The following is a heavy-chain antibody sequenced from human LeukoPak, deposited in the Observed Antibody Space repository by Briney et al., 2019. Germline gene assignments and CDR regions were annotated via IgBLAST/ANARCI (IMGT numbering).Heavy chain of an antibody. D-gene: IGHD5-18*01. CDR3: ARRDPSYGTGANWFDP. V-gene: IGHV2-5*01. Sequence: SGPTLVKPTQTLTLTCTFSGFSLSTTGVGVGWIRQPPGKALEWLALIYWNDDKRYSPSLKSRVTINKDTSKNQVVLTMTNMDPVDTATYYCARRDPSYGTGANWFDPWGQGTLVTVSS. CDR1: GFSLSTTGVG. CDR2: IYWNDDK. J-gene: IGHJ5*02.